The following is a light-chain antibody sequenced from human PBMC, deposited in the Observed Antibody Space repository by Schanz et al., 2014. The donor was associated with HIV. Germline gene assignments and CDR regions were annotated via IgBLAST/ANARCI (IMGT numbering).Light chain of an antibody. CDR3: QQYSDNSAHT. J-gene: IGKJ2*01. V-gene: IGKV1-5*03. Sequence: DIQMTQSPSTLSAFVGDRVTITCRASQTVNNWLAWYQHKPGQAPKLLIYKASTLLSGVPSRFSGSGSGSEFTLTITNLQRDDFGTYYCQQYSDNSAHTFGPGTRLEI. CDR1: QTVNNW. CDR2: KAS.